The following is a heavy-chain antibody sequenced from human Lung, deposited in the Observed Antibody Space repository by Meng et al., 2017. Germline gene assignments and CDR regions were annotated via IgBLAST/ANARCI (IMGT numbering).Heavy chain of an antibody. Sequence: QVHLQQACRGLVKPWQTPPPTCAISGDSVSSTSAAWNWIRQSPSRGLEWLGRTYYRSKWYNGYAVSVRSRITINPDTSKNQFSLQLNSVTPEDTAVYYCARSQQWLDSWGQGTLVTVSS. CDR3: ARSQQWLDS. V-gene: IGHV6-1*01. D-gene: IGHD6-19*01. CDR1: GDSVSSTSAA. CDR2: TYYRSKWYN. J-gene: IGHJ4*02.